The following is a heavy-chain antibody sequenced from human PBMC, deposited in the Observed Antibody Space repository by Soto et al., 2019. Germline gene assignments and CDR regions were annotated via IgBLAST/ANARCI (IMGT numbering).Heavy chain of an antibody. Sequence: ASETLSLTCAVYGGSFSGYYWSWIRQPPGKGLEWIGEINHSGSTNYNPSLKSRVTISVDTSKNQFSLKLSSVTAADTAVYYCARIRLYDFWSGYYTGCWFDPWGQGTLVTVSS. CDR2: INHSGST. V-gene: IGHV4-34*01. CDR1: GGSFSGYY. CDR3: ARIRLYDFWSGYYTGCWFDP. D-gene: IGHD3-3*01. J-gene: IGHJ5*02.